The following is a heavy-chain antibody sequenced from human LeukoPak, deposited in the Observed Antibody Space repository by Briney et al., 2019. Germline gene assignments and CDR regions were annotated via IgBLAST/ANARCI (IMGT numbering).Heavy chain of an antibody. Sequence: GASLKVSCKTSGYTFSAFYIHWVRQAPGQGPEWMGWINPDSGGSEYGQKFQGRVTFTSDTSSTTVYMEVRSLKSDDTAVYYCARDMTGGIWARATSFDHWGQGTLVTVSS. D-gene: IGHD1-14*01. CDR2: INPDSGGS. CDR1: GYTFSAFY. CDR3: ARDMTGGIWARATSFDH. J-gene: IGHJ4*02. V-gene: IGHV1-2*02.